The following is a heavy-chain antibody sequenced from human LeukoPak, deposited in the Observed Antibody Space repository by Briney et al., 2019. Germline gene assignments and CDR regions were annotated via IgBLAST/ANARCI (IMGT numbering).Heavy chain of an antibody. D-gene: IGHD3-10*01. V-gene: IGHV2-5*01. CDR3: AHKGRGSGSYTM. CDR2: TYWNNDK. J-gene: IGHJ4*02. Sequence: SGPTLVKPTQTLTLTFTFSGFSRRTTGVAVGWILQPPGKALQCLGVTYWNNDKSYRPSLKSRLTITKATSKNQVVLIMTNMDPVDTATYYCAHKGRGSGSYTMWGQGTLVTVSS. CDR1: GFSRRTTGVA.